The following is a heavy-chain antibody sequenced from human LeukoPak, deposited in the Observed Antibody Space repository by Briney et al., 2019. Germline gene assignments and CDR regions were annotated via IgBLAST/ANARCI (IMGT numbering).Heavy chain of an antibody. CDR3: ARDRTPRGELSLGAFDY. D-gene: IGHD3-16*02. CDR1: GFTFSSYA. J-gene: IGHJ4*02. V-gene: IGHV3-30*04. CDR2: ISYDGSNK. Sequence: GGSLRLSCAASGFTFSSYAMHWVRQAPGKGLESVAVISYDGSNKYYADSVKGRFTISRDNSKNTLYLQMNSLRAEDTAVYYCARDRTPRGELSLGAFDYWGQGTLVTVSS.